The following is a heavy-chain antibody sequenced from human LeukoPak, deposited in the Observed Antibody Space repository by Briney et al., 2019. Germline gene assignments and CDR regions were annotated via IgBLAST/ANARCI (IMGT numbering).Heavy chain of an antibody. D-gene: IGHD2-2*01. CDR2: ISSSSSYI. CDR1: GFTFSSYS. J-gene: IGHJ4*02. V-gene: IGHV3-21*01. CDR3: ARDQRYCSSTSCPYYFDY. Sequence: PGGALRLSCAASGFTFSSYSMNWVRQAPGKGLEWVSSISSSSSYIYYADSVKGRVTISRDNAKNSLYLQMSSLRAEDTAVYYCARDQRYCSSTSCPYYFDYWGQGTLVTVSS.